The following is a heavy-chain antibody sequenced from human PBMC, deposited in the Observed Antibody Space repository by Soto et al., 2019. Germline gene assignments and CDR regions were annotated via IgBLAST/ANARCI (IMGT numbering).Heavy chain of an antibody. Sequence: PGGSLRLSCAASGFTFDDYAMHWVRQAPGKGLEWVSGISWNSGSIGYADSVKGRFTISRDNAKNSLYLQMNSLRAEDTALYYCAKSGAATQDENWFDPWGKGTLVTVSS. CDR1: GFTFDDYA. J-gene: IGHJ5*02. D-gene: IGHD2-15*01. CDR3: AKSGAATQDENWFDP. V-gene: IGHV3-9*01. CDR2: ISWNSGSI.